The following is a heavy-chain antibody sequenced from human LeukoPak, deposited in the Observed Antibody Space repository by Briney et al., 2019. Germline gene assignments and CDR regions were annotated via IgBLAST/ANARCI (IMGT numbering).Heavy chain of an antibody. D-gene: IGHD5-18*01. J-gene: IGHJ4*02. V-gene: IGHV4-4*07. CDR2: IYTSGST. CDR1: GGSISSYY. Sequence: SETLSLTCTVSGGSISSYYWSWIRQPAGKGLEWIGRIYTSGSTNYNPSPKSRVTMSVDTSKNQFSLKLSSVTAADTAVYYCAGTPTAMGSSRIPWHYWGQGTLVTVSS. CDR3: AGTPTAMGSSRIPWHY.